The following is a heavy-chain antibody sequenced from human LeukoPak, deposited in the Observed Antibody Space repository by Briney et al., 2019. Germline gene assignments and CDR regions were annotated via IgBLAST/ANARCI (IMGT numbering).Heavy chain of an antibody. D-gene: IGHD3-3*01. CDR3: AKTSLSDPSGHYYYMDV. CDR2: IRFDGTSE. CDR1: GFTFSTYS. V-gene: IGHV3-30*02. Sequence: GGSLRLSCAASGFTFSTYSMNWVRQAPGKGLEWVAFIRFDGTSEFYADSVKARFTISRDNSQNTVPLQLNNLRIEDTALYYCAKTSLSDPSGHYYYMDVWGKGTTVTVSS. J-gene: IGHJ6*03.